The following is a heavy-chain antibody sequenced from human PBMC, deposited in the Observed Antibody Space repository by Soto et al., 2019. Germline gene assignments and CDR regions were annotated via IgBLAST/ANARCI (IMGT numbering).Heavy chain of an antibody. J-gene: IGHJ3*02. Sequence: ASVTVSCKASGYTFTSYDINWVRQATGQGLEWMGWMNPNSGNTGYAQKLQGRVTMTRNTSISTAYMELSSLRSEDTAVYYCAGEITMVRGSDAFDIWGQGTIVTVSS. CDR1: GYTFTSYD. CDR3: AGEITMVRGSDAFDI. D-gene: IGHD3-10*01. V-gene: IGHV1-8*01. CDR2: MNPNSGNT.